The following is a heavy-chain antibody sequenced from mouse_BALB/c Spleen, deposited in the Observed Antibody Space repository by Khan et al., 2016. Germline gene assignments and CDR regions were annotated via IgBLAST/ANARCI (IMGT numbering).Heavy chain of an antibody. CDR2: INTHSGVP. J-gene: IGHJ2*01. V-gene: IGHV9-4*02. CDR1: GYTFTTAG. Sequence: QIQLVQSGPELKKPGETVRISCKATGYTFTTAGMQWVQKIPGKGLKWIGWINTHSGVPKYAEDFKGRFALSLVTSGTTAYLQISNIKNDDTATFCCARVRYGGYYFDDWGQGTTLTVST. CDR3: ARVRYGGYYFDD. D-gene: IGHD2-14*01.